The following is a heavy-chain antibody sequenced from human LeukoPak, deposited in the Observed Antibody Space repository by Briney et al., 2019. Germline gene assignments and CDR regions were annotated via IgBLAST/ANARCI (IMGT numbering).Heavy chain of an antibody. CDR1: GFTFSSYS. CDR2: ISSSSSYR. CDR3: AREGDYGGIPGYYYGLDV. Sequence: GGSLRLSCASSGFTFSSYSMNWVRQAPGKGLEWVSSISSSSSYRYYADSLKGRFTISRDNAKNSLYLQMNSLRAKDTAVYYCAREGDYGGIPGYYYGLDVWGQGTTVTVSS. V-gene: IGHV3-21*01. J-gene: IGHJ6*02. D-gene: IGHD4-23*01.